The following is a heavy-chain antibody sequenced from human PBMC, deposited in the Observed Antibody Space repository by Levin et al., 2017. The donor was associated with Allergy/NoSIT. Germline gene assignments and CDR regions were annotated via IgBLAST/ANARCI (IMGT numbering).Heavy chain of an antibody. CDR1: GFTFSSYD. Sequence: PGGSLRLSCAASGFTFSSYDIHWVRQATGRGLDWVSAIGVGGDTYYADSVKGRFTISRENAKDSMYLQMNSLRVGDTAVYYCIREARDKYDSSGRYVRHFDLWGRGTLVTVSS. CDR3: IREARDKYDSSGRYVRHFDL. J-gene: IGHJ2*01. D-gene: IGHD3-22*01. V-gene: IGHV3-13*01. CDR2: IGVGGDT.